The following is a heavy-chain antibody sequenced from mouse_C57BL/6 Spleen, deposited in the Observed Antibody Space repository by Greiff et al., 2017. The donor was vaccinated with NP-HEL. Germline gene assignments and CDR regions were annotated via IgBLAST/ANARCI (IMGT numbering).Heavy chain of an antibody. V-gene: IGHV1-80*01. CDR3: AREGDLLVDY. Sequence: VKLMESGAELVKPGASVKISCKASGYAFSSYWMNWVKQRPGKGLEWIGQIYPGDGETNYNGKFKGKATLTADKSSSTAYMQLSSLTSEDSAVYFCAREGDLLVDYWGQGTTLTVSS. J-gene: IGHJ2*01. CDR1: GYAFSSYW. CDR2: IYPGDGET. D-gene: IGHD1-1*01.